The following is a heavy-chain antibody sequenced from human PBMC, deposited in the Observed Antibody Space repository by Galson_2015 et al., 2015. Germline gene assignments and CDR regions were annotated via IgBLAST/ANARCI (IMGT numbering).Heavy chain of an antibody. V-gene: IGHV3-30*18. D-gene: IGHD4-17*01. Sequence: SLRLSCAASGFTFSSYGMHWVRQAPGKGLEWVAVISYDGSNKYYADSVKGRFTISRDNSKNTLYLQMNSLRAEDTAVYYCAKAAYGDYGRNYYYHNGMDVWGQGTTVTVSS. CDR2: ISYDGSNK. CDR3: AKAAYGDYGRNYYYHNGMDV. CDR1: GFTFSSYG. J-gene: IGHJ6*02.